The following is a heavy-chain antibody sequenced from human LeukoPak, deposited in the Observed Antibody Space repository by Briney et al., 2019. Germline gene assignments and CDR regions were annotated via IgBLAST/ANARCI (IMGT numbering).Heavy chain of an antibody. J-gene: IGHJ5*02. CDR2: ISGSGGST. D-gene: IGHD6-13*01. V-gene: IGHV3-23*01. CDR3: AKSYSSSWHENWFDP. CDR1: GFTFSSYA. Sequence: GGSLRLSCAASGFTFSSYAMSWVRQAPGKGLEWVSAISGSGGSTYYADSVKGRFTISRDNSKNTLYLQMNSLRAEDTAVYYCAKSYSSSWHENWFDPWGQGTLVTVSS.